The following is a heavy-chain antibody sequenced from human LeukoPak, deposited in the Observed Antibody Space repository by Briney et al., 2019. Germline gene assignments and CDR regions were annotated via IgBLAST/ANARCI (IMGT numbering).Heavy chain of an antibody. V-gene: IGHV4-59*01. CDR1: GGSISSYY. CDR3: ARVIASAGTNWFDP. CDR2: IYYSGST. Sequence: PSETLSLTCTVSGGSISSYYWSWIRQPPGKGLECLGYIYYSGSTNYNPSLKSRVTISVDTSKNQFSLKLSSVTAADTAVYYCARVIASAGTNWFDPWGQGTLVTVSS. D-gene: IGHD6-13*01. J-gene: IGHJ5*02.